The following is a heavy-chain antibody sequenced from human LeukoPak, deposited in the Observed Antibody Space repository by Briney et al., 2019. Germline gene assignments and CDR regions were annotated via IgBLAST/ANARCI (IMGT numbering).Heavy chain of an antibody. D-gene: IGHD6-6*01. CDR1: GYTFTSYD. J-gene: IGHJ5*02. Sequence: ASVKVSCKASGYTFTSYDINWVRQATGQGLEWMGWMNPNSGNTGYAQKFQGRVTMTRNPSISTAYMELSSLRSEDTAVYYCARVGSIAARRRWFDPWGQGTLVTVSS. V-gene: IGHV1-8*01. CDR2: MNPNSGNT. CDR3: ARVGSIAARRRWFDP.